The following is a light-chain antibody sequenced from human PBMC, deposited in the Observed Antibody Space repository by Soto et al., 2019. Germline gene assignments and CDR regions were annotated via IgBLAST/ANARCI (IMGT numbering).Light chain of an antibody. CDR3: QQLFDSPIT. CDR2: AAS. V-gene: IGKV1-9*01. Sequence: DIQLTQSPSFLSPSIGESVTIICRASQVISTSLAWYQVKPGKAPKLLIYAASTLESGVPSSFSAAVSGTEFSLTITSLQPEDFATYYCQQLFDSPITVGKGTRLEIK. CDR1: QVISTS. J-gene: IGKJ5*01.